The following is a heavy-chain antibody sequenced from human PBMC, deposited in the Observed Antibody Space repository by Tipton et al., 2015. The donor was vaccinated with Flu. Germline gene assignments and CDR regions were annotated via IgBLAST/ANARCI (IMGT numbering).Heavy chain of an antibody. CDR3: ARPSGYSSSFRGTKENAGLDY. D-gene: IGHD6-6*01. V-gene: IGHV3-30-3*01. J-gene: IGHJ4*02. CDR2: VSYDGSVK. CDR1: GFTFSTFA. Sequence: SLRLSCAASGFTFSTFAMHWVRQAPSRGLEWVAVVSYDGSVKYYADSVKGRFTISRENSRDTLYLQMSSLRADDTAVYYCARPSGYSSSFRGTKENAGLDYWGQGTLVTVSS.